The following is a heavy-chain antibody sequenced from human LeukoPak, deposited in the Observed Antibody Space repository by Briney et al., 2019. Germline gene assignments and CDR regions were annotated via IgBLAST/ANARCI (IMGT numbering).Heavy chain of an antibody. J-gene: IGHJ4*02. V-gene: IGHV5-51*01. CDR3: AKIDRTYCSRSSCYALDY. CDR1: GYSFTSYW. D-gene: IGHD2-2*01. CDR2: IYPGDSDT. Sequence: ESLKISCKGSGYSFTSYWIGWVRQMPGKGLEWMGIIYPGDSDTRYSPSFQGQVTISADKSISTAYLQWSSLKASDTAMYYCAKIDRTYCSRSSCYALDYWGQGTLVTVSS.